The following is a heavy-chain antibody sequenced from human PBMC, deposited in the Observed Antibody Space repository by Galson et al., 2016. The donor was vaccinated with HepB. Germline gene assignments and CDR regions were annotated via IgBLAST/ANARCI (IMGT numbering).Heavy chain of an antibody. CDR2: ISSSSSTI. D-gene: IGHD3-3*01. V-gene: IGHV3-48*01. Sequence: SLRLSCAASGFTFSSYSMNWVRQAPGKGLEWVSYISSSSSTIYYADSVKGRFTISRDNAKNSLYLQMNSLRAEDTAVYYCARDQHDFWSGYYTRGGYYGMDVWGKGTTVT. J-gene: IGHJ6*04. CDR1: GFTFSSYS. CDR3: ARDQHDFWSGYYTRGGYYGMDV.